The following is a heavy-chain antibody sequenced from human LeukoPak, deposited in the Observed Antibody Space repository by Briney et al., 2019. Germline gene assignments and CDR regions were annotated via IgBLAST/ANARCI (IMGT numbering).Heavy chain of an antibody. CDR1: GATMITSAFY. J-gene: IGHJ4*02. V-gene: IGHV4-61*08. CDR2: IYDSEST. CDR3: ARVVWVTASTHHFDY. D-gene: IGHD2-21*02. Sequence: SETLSLNCTVSGATMITSAFYWGWIRESPGKGLEWIGYIYDSESTDYNPSLKSRVTISLDTSKNQFSLKLRSVTAADTAVYYCARVVWVTASTHHFDYWGQGTLVTVSS.